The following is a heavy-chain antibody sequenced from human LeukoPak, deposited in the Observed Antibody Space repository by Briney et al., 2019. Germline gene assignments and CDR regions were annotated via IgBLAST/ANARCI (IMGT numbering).Heavy chain of an antibody. CDR3: ARDIRGYSYGYSFDY. Sequence: SETLSLTCTVSGGSISSYYWSWIRQPPGKGLEWIGYIYYSGSTNYNPSLKSRVTISVDTSKNQFSLKLSSVTAADTAVYYCARDIRGYSYGYSFDYWGQGTLVTVSS. CDR2: IYYSGST. V-gene: IGHV4-59*01. J-gene: IGHJ4*02. CDR1: GGSISSYY. D-gene: IGHD5-18*01.